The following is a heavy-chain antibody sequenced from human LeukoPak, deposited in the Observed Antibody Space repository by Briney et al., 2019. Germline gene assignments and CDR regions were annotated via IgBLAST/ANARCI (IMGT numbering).Heavy chain of an antibody. CDR3: ARTARLPDS. CDR2: VYFSGIT. CDR1: DDSIRTHY. Sequence: SETLSLTCTVSDDSIRTHYWSWNRQPPGKGLECIGYVYFSGITNYNPSLKSRVTMSVDTSKNQLSLKLSSVTAADTAVYYCARTARLPDSWGQGTLVTVSS. D-gene: IGHD2-21*01. V-gene: IGHV4-4*09. J-gene: IGHJ4*02.